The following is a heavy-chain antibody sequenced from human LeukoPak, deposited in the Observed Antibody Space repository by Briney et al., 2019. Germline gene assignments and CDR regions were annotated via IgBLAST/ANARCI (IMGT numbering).Heavy chain of an antibody. D-gene: IGHD3-10*01. CDR3: ARRAPEASYYYGSGSYYRSRAGYFQH. Sequence: KSSETLSLTCAVYGGSFSGYYWSWIRQPPGKGLEWIGEINHSGSTNYNPSLKSRVTISVDTSKNQFSLKLSSVTAADTAVYYCARRAPEASYYYGSGSYYRSRAGYFQHWGQGTLVTVSS. J-gene: IGHJ1*01. CDR2: INHSGST. CDR1: GGSFSGYY. V-gene: IGHV4-34*01.